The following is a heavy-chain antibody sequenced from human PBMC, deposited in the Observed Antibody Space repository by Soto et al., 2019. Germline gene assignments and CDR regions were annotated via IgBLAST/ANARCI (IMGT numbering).Heavy chain of an antibody. CDR3: AAGLSGSKTLDY. V-gene: IGHV1-18*01. J-gene: IGHJ4*02. CDR1: GYMFSSFG. Sequence: GASVKVSCKPSGYMFSSFGISWVRQAPGQGLEWMGWIGVYNGKTDYAQKLQDRVIMTTDTVTSTAHMELRSLRSDDTAVCYCAAGLSGSKTLDYWGQGTLVTVSS. D-gene: IGHD1-26*01. CDR2: IGVYNGKT.